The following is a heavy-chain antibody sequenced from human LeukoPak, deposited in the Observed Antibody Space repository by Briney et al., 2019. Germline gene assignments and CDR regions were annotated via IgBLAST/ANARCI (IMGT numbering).Heavy chain of an antibody. CDR1: GGSISSYY. V-gene: IGHV4-34*01. CDR2: INHSGST. D-gene: IGHD3-10*01. CDR3: ARSRSGLVRGVPYYY. Sequence: PSETLSLTCTVSGGSISSYYWSWIRQPAGKGLEWIGEINHSGSTNYNPSLKSRVTISVDTSKNQFSLKLSSVTAADTAVYYCARSRSGLVRGVPYYYWGQGTLVTVSS. J-gene: IGHJ4*02.